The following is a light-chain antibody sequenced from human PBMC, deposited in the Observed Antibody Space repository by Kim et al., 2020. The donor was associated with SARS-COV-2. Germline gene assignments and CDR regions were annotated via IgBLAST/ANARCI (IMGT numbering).Light chain of an antibody. Sequence: DIQMTQSPSTLSASVGDRVTITCRASQSISSSLAWYQQKPGEAPELLIYAASTLERGVPSRFSGTGSGTEFTLTISSLHSEDLATYYCQQYSSYSPFGQGTKG. CDR3: QQYSSYSP. CDR2: AAS. J-gene: IGKJ1*01. V-gene: IGKV1-5*01. CDR1: QSISSS.